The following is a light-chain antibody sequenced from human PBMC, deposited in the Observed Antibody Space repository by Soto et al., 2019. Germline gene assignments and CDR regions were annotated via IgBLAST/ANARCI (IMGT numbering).Light chain of an antibody. CDR1: SSNIGAGYD. CDR3: QSYDSSLSGSVV. CDR2: GNS. V-gene: IGLV1-40*01. J-gene: IGLJ2*01. Sequence: QSVLTQPPSVSGAPGQRVTISCTGSSSNIGAGYDVHWYQQLPGTAPKLLFYGNSNRPSGVPDRFSGSKSGTSASRAITGLQAEDEAEYYCQSYDSSLSGSVVFGGGTKLTVL.